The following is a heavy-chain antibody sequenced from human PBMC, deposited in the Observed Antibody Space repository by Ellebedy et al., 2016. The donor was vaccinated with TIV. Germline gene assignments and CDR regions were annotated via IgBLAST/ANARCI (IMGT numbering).Heavy chain of an antibody. CDR3: AKDLDSSGWSYYYYGMDV. J-gene: IGHJ6*02. V-gene: IGHV3-23*01. Sequence: GGSLRLXXAASGFTFSTYAMSWVRQAPGKGLEWVSAISGSGGSTYYADSVKGRFTISRDNSKNTLYLQMNSLRAEDTAVYYCAKDLDSSGWSYYYYGMDVWGQGTTVTVSS. CDR2: ISGSGGST. CDR1: GFTFSTYA. D-gene: IGHD6-19*01.